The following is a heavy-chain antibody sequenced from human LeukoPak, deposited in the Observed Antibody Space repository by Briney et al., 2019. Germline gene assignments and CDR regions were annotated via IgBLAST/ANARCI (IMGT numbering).Heavy chain of an antibody. V-gene: IGHV4-61*02. CDR2: IYTSGST. CDR3: ARVNTIFGVVIGDMDV. Sequence: PSETLSLTCTVSGGSISSGSYYWSWIRQPAGKGLEWIGRIYTSGSTNYNPSPKSRVTISVDTSKNQFSLKLSSVTAADTAVYYCARVNTIFGVVIGDMDVWGKGTTVTVSS. D-gene: IGHD3-3*01. CDR1: GGSISSGSYY. J-gene: IGHJ6*03.